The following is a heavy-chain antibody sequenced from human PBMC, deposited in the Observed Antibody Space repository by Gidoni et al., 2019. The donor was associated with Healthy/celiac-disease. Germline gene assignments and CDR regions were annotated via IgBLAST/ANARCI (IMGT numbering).Heavy chain of an antibody. J-gene: IGHJ6*02. CDR2: INHSGST. CDR1: GGSFSGYY. D-gene: IGHD2-2*03. Sequence: QVQLQQWGAGLLKPSETLSLTCAVSGGSFSGYYWSWIRQPPGKGLEWIGEINHSGSTNYNPSLKSRVTISVDASKNQFSLKLSSVTAADTAVYYCARLRRLDIVVVPAAPLGPYYGMDVWGQGTTVTVSS. V-gene: IGHV4-34*01. CDR3: ARLRRLDIVVVPAAPLGPYYGMDV.